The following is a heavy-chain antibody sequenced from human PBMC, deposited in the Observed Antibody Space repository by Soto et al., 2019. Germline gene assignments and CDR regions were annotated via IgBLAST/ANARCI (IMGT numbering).Heavy chain of an antibody. Sequence: SETLSLTCTVSGGSISSYYWSWIRQPPGKGLEWIGYIYYSGSTNYNPSLKSRVTISVDTSKNQSSLKLSSVTAADTAVYYCARGVGDAGFCYCYMDGCGKGTTVT. CDR2: IYYSGST. D-gene: IGHD3-10*01. V-gene: IGHV4-59*01. J-gene: IGHJ6*03. CDR3: ARGVGDAGFCYCYMDG. CDR1: GGSISSYY.